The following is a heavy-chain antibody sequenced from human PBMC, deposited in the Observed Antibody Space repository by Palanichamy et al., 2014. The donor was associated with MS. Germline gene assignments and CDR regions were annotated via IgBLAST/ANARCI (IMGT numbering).Heavy chain of an antibody. D-gene: IGHD3-22*01. Sequence: QVRTGGGLGEGGGPAWGVPSRLSCAVSGFTFSNYGMHWVRQAPGKGLEWVAVISYHGSNKYYADSVKGRFTISRDNSRNTLYLQMNSVRPEDTAVYYCASYHFDRSTFSDWLDPWGQGTLVTVSS. CDR1: GFTFSNYG. V-gene: IGHV3-30*03. CDR2: ISYHGSNK. CDR3: ASYHFDRSTFSDWLDP. J-gene: IGHJ5*02.